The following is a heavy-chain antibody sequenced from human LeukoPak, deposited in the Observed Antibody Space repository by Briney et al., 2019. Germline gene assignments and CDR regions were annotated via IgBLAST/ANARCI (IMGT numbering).Heavy chain of an antibody. Sequence: PGGSLRLSCAASGFTFSSYEMNWVRQAPGKGLEWVSYISSSTSTIYYADSVKGRFTISRDNAKNSLYLQMNSLGAEDTAVYYCARGDKVVAADYYYYMDVWGKGTTVTVSS. CDR2: ISSSTSTI. V-gene: IGHV3-48*03. CDR1: GFTFSSYE. CDR3: ARGDKVVAADYYYYMDV. J-gene: IGHJ6*03. D-gene: IGHD2-15*01.